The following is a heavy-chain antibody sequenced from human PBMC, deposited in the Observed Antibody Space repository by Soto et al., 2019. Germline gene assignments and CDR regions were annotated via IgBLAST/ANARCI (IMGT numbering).Heavy chain of an antibody. CDR2: ISYDGSNK. CDR3: AKTLAP. CDR1: GFTFSSYA. D-gene: IGHD3-16*01. J-gene: IGHJ5*02. V-gene: IGHV3-30-3*02. Sequence: PGGSLRLSCAASGFTFSSYAMHWVRQAPGKGLEWVAVISYDGSNKYYADSVKGRFTISRDNSKNTLYLQMNSLRAEDTALYYCAKTLAPWGQGTLVTVSS.